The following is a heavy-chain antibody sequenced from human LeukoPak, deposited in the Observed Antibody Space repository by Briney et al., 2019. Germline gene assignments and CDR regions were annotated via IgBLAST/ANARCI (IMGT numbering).Heavy chain of an antibody. CDR2: ISYDGRNE. Sequence: GGSLRLSCAASGFTFTNYGMHWVRQAPGKGLEWVAMISYDGRNEYYVDSVKGRFTISRDNSKNTLYLQMNSLRAEDTAVYYCAKERAGMGADAFDICGQGTMVTVSS. CDR3: AKERAGMGADAFDI. CDR1: GFTFTNYG. J-gene: IGHJ3*02. V-gene: IGHV3-30*18. D-gene: IGHD1-26*01.